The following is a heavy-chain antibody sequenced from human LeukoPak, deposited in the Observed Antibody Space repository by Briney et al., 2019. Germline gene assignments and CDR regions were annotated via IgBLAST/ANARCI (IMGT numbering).Heavy chain of an antibody. CDR2: IKQDGSET. V-gene: IGHV3-7*03. CDR3: ARDKGDYDTSGSLFVF. Sequence: QPGGSLRLSCAASGFTFSRYWMSWVRQAPRKGLEWVANIKQDGSETYYVDSVKGRFTISRDNAKNSLYPQMNSLRAEDTAVYYCARDKGDYDTSGSLFVFGGQGTLVTVSS. J-gene: IGHJ4*02. D-gene: IGHD3-22*01. CDR1: GFTFSRYW.